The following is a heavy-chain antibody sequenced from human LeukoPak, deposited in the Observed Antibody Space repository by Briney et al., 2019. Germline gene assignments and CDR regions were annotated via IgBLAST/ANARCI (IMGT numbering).Heavy chain of an antibody. D-gene: IGHD3-22*01. CDR2: ISYDGSNK. J-gene: IGHJ5*02. CDR1: GFTFSSYA. CDR3: ARDNYDISGYYVFDP. V-gene: IGHV3-30*03. Sequence: PGRSLRLSCAASGFTFSSYAVHWVRQAPGKGLEWVAVISYDGSNKYYADSVKGRFTISRDNSKNTLYLQMNGLRAEDTAVYYCARDNYDISGYYVFDPWGQGTLVTVSS.